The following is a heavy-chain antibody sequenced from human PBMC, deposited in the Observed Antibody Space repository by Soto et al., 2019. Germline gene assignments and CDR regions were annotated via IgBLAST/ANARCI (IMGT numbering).Heavy chain of an antibody. D-gene: IGHD3-3*01. CDR1: GYSFTSYW. Sequence: GESLKISCKGSGYSFTSYWIGWVRQMPGKGLEWMGIIYPGDSDTRYSPSFQGQVTISADKSISTAYLQWSSLKASDTAMYYCARPKRGDFWSGDAFDIWGQGTMVTVSS. CDR3: ARPKRGDFWSGDAFDI. J-gene: IGHJ3*02. V-gene: IGHV5-51*01. CDR2: IYPGDSDT.